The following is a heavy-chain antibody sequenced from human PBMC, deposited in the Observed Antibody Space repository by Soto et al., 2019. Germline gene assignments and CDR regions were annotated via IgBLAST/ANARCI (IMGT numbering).Heavy chain of an antibody. J-gene: IGHJ6*02. Sequence: GASVKVSCKASGGTFSSYAISWVRQAPGQGLEWMGGIIPIFGTANYAQKFQGRVTITADESTSTAYMGLSSLRSEDTAVYYCARDQHQTDYDILTGRPRPAPYGMDVWGQGTTVTVSS. D-gene: IGHD3-9*01. V-gene: IGHV1-69*13. CDR1: GGTFSSYA. CDR2: IIPIFGTA. CDR3: ARDQHQTDYDILTGRPRPAPYGMDV.